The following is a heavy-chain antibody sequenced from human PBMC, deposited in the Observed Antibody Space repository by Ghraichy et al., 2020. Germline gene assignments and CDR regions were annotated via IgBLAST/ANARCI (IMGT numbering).Heavy chain of an antibody. CDR3: ARMAVRGNPYRLNWFDP. J-gene: IGHJ5*02. V-gene: IGHV4-59*01. Sequence: SETLSLTCTVSGGSMNDYYWNWIRQPPGKGLEWIGYIYYSGSTDYNPSLKSRLTITVDTSKKQFSLRLSSVTAADTAVYYCARMAVRGNPYRLNWFDPWGQGTLVTVSS. CDR1: GGSMNDYY. CDR2: IYYSGST. D-gene: IGHD3-10*01.